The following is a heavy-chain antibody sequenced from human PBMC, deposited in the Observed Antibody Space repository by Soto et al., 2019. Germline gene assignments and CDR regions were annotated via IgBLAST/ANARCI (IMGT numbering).Heavy chain of an antibody. CDR1: GYTFTRSG. J-gene: IGHJ6*02. D-gene: IGHD5-12*01. Sequence: QVQLVQSGAEVKKPGASVKVSCKASGYTFTRSGISWVRQAPGQGLEWMGWISTYNGDTNYAQTFQGRVTMTTDTSTSTVHMEVRSLRSDDTAVYYCAREGVATYYYYGMDVWAQGTPVTVSS. CDR2: ISTYNGDT. CDR3: AREGVATYYYYGMDV. V-gene: IGHV1-18*01.